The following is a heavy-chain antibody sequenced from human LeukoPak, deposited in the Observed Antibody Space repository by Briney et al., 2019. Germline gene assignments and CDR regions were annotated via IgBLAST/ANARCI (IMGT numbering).Heavy chain of an antibody. CDR3: ARPRGYYDFWSGSPFDY. CDR1: GGSFSGYY. Sequence: SETLSLTCAVYGGSFSGYYWSWIRQPPGKGLEWIGEINHSGSTNYIPSLKSRVTISVDTSKNQFSLKLSSVTAADTAVYYCARPRGYYDFWSGSPFDYWGQGTLVTVSS. CDR2: INHSGST. J-gene: IGHJ4*02. D-gene: IGHD3-3*01. V-gene: IGHV4-34*01.